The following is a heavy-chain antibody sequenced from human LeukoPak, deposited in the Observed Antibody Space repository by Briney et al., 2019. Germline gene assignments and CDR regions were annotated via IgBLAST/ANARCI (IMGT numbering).Heavy chain of an antibody. CDR3: ARIISGSYLRGLYNWFDP. J-gene: IGHJ5*02. D-gene: IGHD3-10*01. CDR2: IYYSGTP. V-gene: IGHV4-39*07. CDR1: GGPISSDKYY. Sequence: PSETLSLTCTVSGGPISSDKYYWAWIRQPPGKGQEWIASIYYSGTPYYNPSLKSRVTISVDTSKSQFSLKLSSVTAADTAVYYCARIISGSYLRGLYNWFDPWGQGTLVTVSS.